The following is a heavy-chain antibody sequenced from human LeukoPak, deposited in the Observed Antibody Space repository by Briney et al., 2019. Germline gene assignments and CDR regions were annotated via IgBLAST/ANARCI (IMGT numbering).Heavy chain of an antibody. CDR3: ARSGVQWGHAFDI. CDR1: GGSISTYY. V-gene: IGHV4-59*01. CDR2: ISYIGST. D-gene: IGHD6-19*01. J-gene: IGHJ3*02. Sequence: SETLSLTCTVSGGSISTYYWSWIRQPPGMGLEWIGYISYIGSTNYNPSLKSRLTISVDTSKNQFSLRLTSVTAADTALYYCARSGVQWGHAFDIWGQGTMVTVSS.